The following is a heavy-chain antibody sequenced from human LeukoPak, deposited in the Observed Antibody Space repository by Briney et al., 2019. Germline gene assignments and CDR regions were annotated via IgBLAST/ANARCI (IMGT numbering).Heavy chain of an antibody. J-gene: IGHJ5*02. V-gene: IGHV3-9*01. D-gene: IGHD3-10*01. CDR2: ISWNSGSI. CDR1: GFTFDDYA. Sequence: GRSLRLSCAASGFTFDDYAMHWVRQAPGKGLEWVSGISWNSGSIGYADSVKGRFTISRDNAKNSLYLQMNSLRGEDAAVYYCARSGGPGTYHQLRYNWFDPWGQGTLVTVSS. CDR3: ARSGGPGTYHQLRYNWFDP.